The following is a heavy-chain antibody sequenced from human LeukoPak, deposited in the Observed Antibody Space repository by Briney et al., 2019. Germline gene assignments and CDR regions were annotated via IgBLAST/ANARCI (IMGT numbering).Heavy chain of an antibody. Sequence: SETLSLTCTVSGGSISSGDDYWSWIRQPPGKGLEWIGYIYYSGSTYYNPSLKSRVTISVDTSKNQFSLKLSSVTAADTAVYYCARTKVGGTFDYWGQGTLVTVSS. J-gene: IGHJ4*02. CDR2: IYYSGST. V-gene: IGHV4-30-4*02. CDR3: ARTKVGGTFDY. CDR1: GGSISSGDDY. D-gene: IGHD3-3*01.